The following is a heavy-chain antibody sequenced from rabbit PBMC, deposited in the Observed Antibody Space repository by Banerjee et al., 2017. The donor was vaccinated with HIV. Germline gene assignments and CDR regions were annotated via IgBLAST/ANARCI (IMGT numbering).Heavy chain of an antibody. CDR3: AREWSAWGLHL. CDR2: INSNTGNT. V-gene: IGHV1S45*01. J-gene: IGHJ4*01. Sequence: EQLEESGGDLVKPGASLSLTCTASGFSFNNNYVMCWVRQAPGKGLEWIACINSNTGNTVYASWAKGRFTISKASWTTVTLQMTSLTAADTASYFCAREWSAWGLHLWGQGTLVTVS. D-gene: IGHD4-1*01. CDR1: GFSFNNNYV.